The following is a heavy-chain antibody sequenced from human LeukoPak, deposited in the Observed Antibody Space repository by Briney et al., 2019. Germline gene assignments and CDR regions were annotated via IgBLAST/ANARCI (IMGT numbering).Heavy chain of an antibody. CDR1: GFIFNIFG. J-gene: IGHJ4*02. V-gene: IGHV3-33*01. D-gene: IGHD3-22*01. Sequence: HPGKSLRLSCAASGFIFNIFGMYWVRQAPGKGLEWVAFIWYDGSNKYYADSVRGRFHISRDNSKDTLYLQMNSLRAEDTAVYYCARDLRGGYYDSSGFFGGLDYWGQGTLVTVSS. CDR3: ARDLRGGYYDSSGFFGGLDY. CDR2: IWYDGSNK.